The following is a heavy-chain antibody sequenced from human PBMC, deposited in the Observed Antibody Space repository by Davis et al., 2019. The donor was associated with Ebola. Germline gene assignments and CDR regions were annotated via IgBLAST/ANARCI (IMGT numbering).Heavy chain of an antibody. CDR3: ARGPIVLMVYASRVGYYGMDV. J-gene: IGHJ6*02. V-gene: IGHV1-18*01. D-gene: IGHD2-8*01. Sequence: ASVTVSCKASGYTFTSYGISCVRQAPGQGLEWMGWISAYTGNTNYAQKLQGRVTMTTDTSTSTAYMELRSLRSDDTAVYYCARGPIVLMVYASRVGYYGMDVWGQGTTVTVSS. CDR2: ISAYTGNT. CDR1: GYTFTSYG.